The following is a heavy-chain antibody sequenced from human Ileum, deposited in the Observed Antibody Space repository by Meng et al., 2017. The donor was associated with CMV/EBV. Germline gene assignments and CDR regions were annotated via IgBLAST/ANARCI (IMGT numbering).Heavy chain of an antibody. J-gene: IGHJ4*02. D-gene: IGHD3-9*01. CDR2: INQYGST. Sequence: QVQLHQWGAGLLKPSETLSLTCAVSGESFRGYYWDWIRQSPGKGLEWIGRINQYGSTNYNPSLKTRVTITVDTSKNQFSLKLSSVTAYDGAIYYCARGRRYLFYWSQGTLVTVSS. CDR3: ARGRRYLFY. V-gene: IGHV4-34*01. CDR1: GESFRGYY.